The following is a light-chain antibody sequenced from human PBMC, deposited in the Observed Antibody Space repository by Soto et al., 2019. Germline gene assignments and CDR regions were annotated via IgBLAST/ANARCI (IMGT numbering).Light chain of an antibody. Sequence: DLQMTQSPSSLSASVGDRVTITCRASQSISDYLNWYQQKPGKAPNLLIYTASTLRSGVPSRFRGSGSGTDFTLTINRLQPEDSATYYCQQSYGSPTFGGGTKVEIK. CDR1: QSISDY. CDR3: QQSYGSPT. V-gene: IGKV1-39*01. J-gene: IGKJ4*01. CDR2: TAS.